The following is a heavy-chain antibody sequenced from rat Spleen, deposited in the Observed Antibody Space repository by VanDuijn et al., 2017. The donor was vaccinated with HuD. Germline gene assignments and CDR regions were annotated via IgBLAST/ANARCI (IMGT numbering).Heavy chain of an antibody. CDR1: GFTFSSSG. V-gene: IGHV5-19*01. CDR2: ISPSAAYT. Sequence: EVQLVESGGGLVQPGRSLKLSCVASGFTFSSSGMHWIRQAPTKGLEWVASISPSAAYTYYRDSVKGRFTLSRDNAKSTLYLQMDSLRSEDTATYFCATAKIATSTGGFDFWGPGTMVTVSS. J-gene: IGHJ1*01. CDR3: ATAKIATSTGGFDF. D-gene: IGHD1-2*01.